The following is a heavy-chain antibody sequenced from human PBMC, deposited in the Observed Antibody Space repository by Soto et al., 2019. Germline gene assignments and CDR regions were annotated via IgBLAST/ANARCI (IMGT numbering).Heavy chain of an antibody. Sequence: GGSLRLSCAASGFTFSSYAMSWVRQAPGKGLEWVSAISGSGGSTYYADSVKGRFTISRDNSKNTLYLQMNSLRAEGTAVYYCAKDSPEQWLVLIRREYYFDFWGQGNLVTFSS. D-gene: IGHD6-19*01. CDR1: GFTFSSYA. CDR3: AKDSPEQWLVLIRREYYFDF. J-gene: IGHJ4*02. CDR2: ISGSGGST. V-gene: IGHV3-23*01.